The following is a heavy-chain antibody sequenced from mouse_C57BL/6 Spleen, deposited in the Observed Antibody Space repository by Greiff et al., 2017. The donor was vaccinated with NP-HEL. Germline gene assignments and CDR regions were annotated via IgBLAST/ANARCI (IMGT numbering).Heavy chain of an antibody. D-gene: IGHD1-1*01. J-gene: IGHJ2*01. CDR1: GYTFTSYW. Sequence: QVQLKQPGAELVRPGSSVKLSCKASGYTFTSYWMHWVKQRPIQGLEWIGNIDPSDSETHYNQKFKDKATLTVDKSSSTAYMQLSSLTSEDSAVYYCARLGTTDFDYWGQGTTLTVSS. V-gene: IGHV1-52*01. CDR2: IDPSDSET. CDR3: ARLGTTDFDY.